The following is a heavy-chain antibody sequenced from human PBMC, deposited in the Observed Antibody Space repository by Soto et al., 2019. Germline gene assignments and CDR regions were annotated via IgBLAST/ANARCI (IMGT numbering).Heavy chain of an antibody. D-gene: IGHD4-17*01. V-gene: IGHV5-51*01. CDR3: ARLRYGDYLYYYYGMDV. J-gene: IGHJ6*02. CDR2: IYPGDSDT. Sequence: GESLKISCKGSGYSFTSYWIGWVRQMPGKGLEWMGIIYPGDSDTRYSPSFQGQVTISADKSISTAYLQWSSLKASDTAMYYCARLRYGDYLYYYYGMDVWGQGTTVTVSS. CDR1: GYSFTSYW.